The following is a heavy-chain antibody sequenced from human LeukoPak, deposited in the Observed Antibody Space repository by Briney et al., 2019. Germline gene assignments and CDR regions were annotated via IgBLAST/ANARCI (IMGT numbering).Heavy chain of an antibody. CDR3: TSYRAEYFQH. V-gene: IGHV3-74*01. J-gene: IGHJ1*01. CDR1: GFTLSSYW. CDR2: LNEDGSRT. Sequence: GGSLRLSCAASGFTLSSYWMHYVRQAPGRGLVWVSRLNEDGSRTDYADSVKGRFTISRDNAKNSLYLQMNSLRAEDTAVYYCTSYRAEYFQHWGQGTLVTVSS.